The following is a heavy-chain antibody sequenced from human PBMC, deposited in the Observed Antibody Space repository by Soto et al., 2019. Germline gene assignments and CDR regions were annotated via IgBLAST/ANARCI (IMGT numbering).Heavy chain of an antibody. CDR1: GGSFSGYY. D-gene: IGHD3-3*01. Sequence: PSETLSLTCAVYGGSFSGYYWSWIRQRPGKGLEWIGYIYYSGSTYYNPSLKSRVTISVDTSKNQFSLKLSSVTAADTAVYYCARASVLRFYSASDYFDYWGQGTLVTVSS. CDR2: IYYSGST. J-gene: IGHJ4*02. CDR3: ARASVLRFYSASDYFDY. V-gene: IGHV4-31*11.